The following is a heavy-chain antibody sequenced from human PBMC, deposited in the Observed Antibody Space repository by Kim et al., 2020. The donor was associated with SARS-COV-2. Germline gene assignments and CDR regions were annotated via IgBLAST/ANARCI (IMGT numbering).Heavy chain of an antibody. CDR2: IYTSGST. CDR1: GGSISSYY. D-gene: IGHD5-12*01. J-gene: IGHJ6*02. CDR3: ARVGTYSGYDPTPYYYYYYGMDV. Sequence: SETLSLTCTVSGGSISSYYWSWIRQPAGKGLEWIGRIYTSGSTNYNPSLKSRVTMSVDTSKNQFSLKLSSVTAADTAVYYCARVGTYSGYDPTPYYYYYYGMDVWGQGTTVTVSS. V-gene: IGHV4-4*07.